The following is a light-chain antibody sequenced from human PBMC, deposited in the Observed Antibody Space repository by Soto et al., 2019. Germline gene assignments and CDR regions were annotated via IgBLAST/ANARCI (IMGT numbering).Light chain of an antibody. CDR1: SNDVGGYNY. CDR2: DVS. J-gene: IGLJ1*01. Sequence: QSVLTQPASVSGSPGQAITISCTGTSNDVGGYNYVSWYQQHPGNAPKLMIYDVSNRPSGVSNRCSGSKSGNTTSLTISGPQAEDESDYYCSSDTSSSTLYLFGTGTKLTVL. V-gene: IGLV2-14*01. CDR3: SSDTSSSTLYL.